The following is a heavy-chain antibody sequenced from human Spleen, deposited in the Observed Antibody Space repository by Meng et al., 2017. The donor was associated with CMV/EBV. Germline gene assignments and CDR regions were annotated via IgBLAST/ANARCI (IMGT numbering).Heavy chain of an antibody. J-gene: IGHJ5*02. Sequence: GGSLRLSCAASGFTVSSNYMSWVRQAPGKGLEWVSVIYSGGSTYYADSVKGRFTISRDNSKNTLYLQMNSLRAEDTAVYYCARDARYCSGGSCYSDWFDPWGQGTLVTVFS. CDR3: ARDARYCSGGSCYSDWFDP. CDR2: IYSGGST. CDR1: GFTVSSNY. V-gene: IGHV3-66*02. D-gene: IGHD2-15*01.